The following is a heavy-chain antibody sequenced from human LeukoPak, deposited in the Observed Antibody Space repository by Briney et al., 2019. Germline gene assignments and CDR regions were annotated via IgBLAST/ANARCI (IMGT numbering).Heavy chain of an antibody. CDR1: GYTITGYY. Sequence: GASVKVSCKAFGYTITGYYIHWVRQAPGQGLEWMGWINPNNGGTNSAQKFQGRVTMTRDTSFGTAYMELNRLTYDDTAVYYCGRDRHWNQGNFDYWGQGTLVTVSS. D-gene: IGHD1-1*01. J-gene: IGHJ4*02. V-gene: IGHV1-2*02. CDR3: GRDRHWNQGNFDY. CDR2: INPNNGGT.